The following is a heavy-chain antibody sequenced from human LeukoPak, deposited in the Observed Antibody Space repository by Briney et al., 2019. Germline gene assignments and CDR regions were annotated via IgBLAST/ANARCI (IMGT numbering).Heavy chain of an antibody. Sequence: PGGSLRLSCAASGFTFSSYSMNWVRQAPGKGLEWVSSISSSSSYIYYADSVKGRFTISRDNAKNSLYLQMNSLRAEDTAVYYCARDRRVVVTATLDAFDIWGQGTMVTVSS. CDR2: ISSSSSYI. CDR1: GFTFSSYS. J-gene: IGHJ3*02. D-gene: IGHD2-21*02. V-gene: IGHV3-21*01. CDR3: ARDRRVVVTATLDAFDI.